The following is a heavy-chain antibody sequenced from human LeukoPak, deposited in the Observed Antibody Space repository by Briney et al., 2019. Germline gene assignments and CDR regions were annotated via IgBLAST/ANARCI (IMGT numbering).Heavy chain of an antibody. Sequence: GGSLRLSCAASGFTFSSYSMNWVRQGLGKGLEWVSSIRGGSTYIYYADSVKGRFTISRDNAKNSLYLLMNSLRAEDTAVYYCARDYQTVTNGYGMDVWGQGTTVTVSS. J-gene: IGHJ6*02. CDR3: ARDYQTVTNGYGMDV. V-gene: IGHV3-21*06. CDR2: IRGGSTYI. D-gene: IGHD4-17*01. CDR1: GFTFSSYS.